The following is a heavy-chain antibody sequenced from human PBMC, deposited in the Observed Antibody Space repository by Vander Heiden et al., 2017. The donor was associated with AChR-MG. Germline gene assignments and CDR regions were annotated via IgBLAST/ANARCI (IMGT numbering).Heavy chain of an antibody. CDR2: ISGSGGST. CDR3: AKDRIVVVVAATYYFDY. Sequence: EVQLLESGGGLVQPGGSLRLSCAASGFTFSSYAMSWVRQAPGKGLEWVSAISGSGGSTYYADSVKGRFTISRDNSKNTLYLQMNSLRAEDTAVYYCAKDRIVVVVAATYYFDYWGQGTLVTVSS. V-gene: IGHV3-23*01. J-gene: IGHJ4*02. D-gene: IGHD2-15*01. CDR1: GFTFSSYA.